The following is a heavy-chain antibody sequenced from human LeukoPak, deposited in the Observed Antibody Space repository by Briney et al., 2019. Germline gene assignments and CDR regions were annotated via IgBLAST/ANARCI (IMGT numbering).Heavy chain of an antibody. CDR1: GGSFSGYY. CDR2: INHSGST. D-gene: IGHD3-10*01. Sequence: SETLSLTCAVYGGSFSGYYWSWIRQPPGKGLEWFGEINHSGSTNYNPSLKSRVTISVDTSKNQFSLKLSSVTAADTAVYYCASGTLTRAGDWFDPWGQGTLVTVSS. CDR3: ASGTLTRAGDWFDP. V-gene: IGHV4-34*01. J-gene: IGHJ5*02.